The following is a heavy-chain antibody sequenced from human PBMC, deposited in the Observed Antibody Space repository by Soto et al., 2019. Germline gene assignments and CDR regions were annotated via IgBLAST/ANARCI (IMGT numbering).Heavy chain of an antibody. CDR3: AREGEPYRGDCRKCGAYDY. J-gene: IGHJ4*02. D-gene: IGHD2-21*02. CDR1: GFSFTNYY. Sequence: EVQVVESGGGSVQPGGSLRLSCAASGFSFTNYYMSWVRQAPGKGLEWVANIKRDGSEKFYVDSVEGRFTISRDNAKNSVYLQMNNLRVDDTAVYYCAREGEPYRGDCRKCGAYDYWGQGTLVSVSS. V-gene: IGHV3-7*01. CDR2: IKRDGSEK.